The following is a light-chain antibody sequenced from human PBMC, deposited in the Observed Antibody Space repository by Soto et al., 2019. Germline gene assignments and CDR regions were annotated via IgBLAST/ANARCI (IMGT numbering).Light chain of an antibody. J-gene: IGKJ5*01. Sequence: AIRMTQSPSSLSAYLGDTVAITCRASQDIGTVVAWYQQKPGRAPKVLMSGASSLEYGVPSRFRGSGSRTDFTLTITSVQSEDFATYYCQHYFSYPLTFGQGTRLEMK. CDR3: QHYFSYPLT. V-gene: IGKV1-8*01. CDR2: GAS. CDR1: QDIGTV.